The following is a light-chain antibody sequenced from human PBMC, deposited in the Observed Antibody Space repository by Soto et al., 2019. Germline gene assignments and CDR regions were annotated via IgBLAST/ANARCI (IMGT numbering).Light chain of an antibody. Sequence: QSALTQPPSASGSPGQSVTISCTGTSSDVGGYNYVSWYQQHPGKAPKLMIYEVSKRPSGVPDRFSGSKSGNTASLTVSGLQAEDEADYYCNSYAGSNNWVFGGGTKVTV. CDR3: NSYAGSNNWV. CDR2: EVS. CDR1: SSDVGGYNY. V-gene: IGLV2-8*01. J-gene: IGLJ3*02.